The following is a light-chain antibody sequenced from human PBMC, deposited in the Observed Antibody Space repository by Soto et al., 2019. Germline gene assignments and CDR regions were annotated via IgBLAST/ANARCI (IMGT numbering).Light chain of an antibody. J-gene: IGKJ4*01. Sequence: EIVLTQSPATLSLPPGARATLSCRASQSVSRDLAWYQQKPGQPPRLLIYAASNRATGVPARFSVDGSGTDFTLTISSLDPEDFAVYYCQQRGDWPFTFGGGTKVEI. V-gene: IGKV3-11*01. CDR3: QQRGDWPFT. CDR1: QSVSRD. CDR2: AAS.